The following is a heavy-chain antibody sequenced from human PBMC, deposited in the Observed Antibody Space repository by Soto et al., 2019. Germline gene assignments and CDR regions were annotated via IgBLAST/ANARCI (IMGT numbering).Heavy chain of an antibody. CDR1: GFTFSSYG. CDR2: IWYDGSNK. D-gene: IGHD2-2*01. CDR3: ARVRYCSSTSCYEGAFDI. J-gene: IGHJ3*02. Sequence: QVQLVESGGGVVQPGRSLRLSCAASGFTFSSYGMHWVRQAPGKGLEWVAVIWYDGSNKYYADSVKGRFTISRDNSKNTLYLQMNSLRAEDTAVYYCARVRYCSSTSCYEGAFDIWGQGTMVTVSS. V-gene: IGHV3-33*01.